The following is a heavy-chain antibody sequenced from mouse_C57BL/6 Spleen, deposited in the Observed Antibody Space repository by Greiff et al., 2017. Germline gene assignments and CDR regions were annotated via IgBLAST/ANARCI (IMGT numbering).Heavy chain of an antibody. Sequence: EVKLQESGPELVKPGASVKISCKASGYSFTGYYMNWVKQSPEKSLEWIGEINPSTGGTTYNQKFKAKDTLTVDKSSSTAYMQLKSLTSEDSAVXYCARTPLYYGSSYGYAMDYWGQGTSVTVSS. J-gene: IGHJ4*01. CDR3: ARTPLYYGSSYGYAMDY. V-gene: IGHV1-42*01. CDR2: INPSTGGT. D-gene: IGHD1-1*01. CDR1: GYSFTGYY.